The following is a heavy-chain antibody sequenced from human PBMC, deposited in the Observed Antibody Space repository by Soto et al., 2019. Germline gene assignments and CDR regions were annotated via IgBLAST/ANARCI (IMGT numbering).Heavy chain of an antibody. V-gene: IGHV4-34*01. Sequence: PSETLSLTCAVYGGSFSGYYWSWIRQPPGKGLEWIGEINHSGSTNYNPSLKSRVTISVDTSKNQFSLKLSSVTAADTAVYYCARGARSRIAAADFDYWGQGTLVTVSS. CDR3: ARGARSRIAAADFDY. J-gene: IGHJ4*02. CDR2: INHSGST. CDR1: GGSFSGYY. D-gene: IGHD6-13*01.